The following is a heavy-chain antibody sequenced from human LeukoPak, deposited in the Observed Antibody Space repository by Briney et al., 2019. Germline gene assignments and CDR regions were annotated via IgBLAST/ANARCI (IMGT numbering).Heavy chain of an antibody. CDR1: GGSFSGYY. CDR3: ARHTMGYYFDY. Sequence: PSETLSLTCAVYGGSFSGYYWNWIRQPPGKGLEWIGEINHSGSTNYNPSLKSRVTISVDTSKNQFSLKLSSVTAADTAVYYCARHTMGYYFDYWGQGTLVTVSS. CDR2: INHSGST. D-gene: IGHD3-10*01. J-gene: IGHJ4*02. V-gene: IGHV4-34*01.